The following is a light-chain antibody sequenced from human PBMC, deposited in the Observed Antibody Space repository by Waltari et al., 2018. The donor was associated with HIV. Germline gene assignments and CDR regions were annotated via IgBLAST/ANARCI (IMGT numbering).Light chain of an antibody. CDR3: LLSYGGPRV. CDR2: DTS. Sequence: QAVVTQAPSLTVSPGGTVTLTCGSSTGAVTSGHSPYWFPQRPGQAPRTLIHDTSNKHSCTPARFSGSLLGGKAALTLSGAQPEDEAEYYCLLSYGGPRVFGGGTKLTVL. V-gene: IGLV7-46*01. CDR1: TGAVTSGHS. J-gene: IGLJ2*01.